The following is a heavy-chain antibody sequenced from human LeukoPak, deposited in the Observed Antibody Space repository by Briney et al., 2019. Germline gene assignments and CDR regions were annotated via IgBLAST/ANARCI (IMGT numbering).Heavy chain of an antibody. CDR1: GFSLSSTGVG. CDR3: AHLKDNHEYDFFYMDV. V-gene: IGHV2-5*01. Sequence: SALTLVNPTQTLTLTCTYFGFSLSSTGVGVSWISQPPGKALDWLAVLFWSDDKRYSPSLRGRLTINKDTSKKQVVLTMTNMDPVDTGTYYCAHLKDNHEYDFFYMDVWGKGSTVIVSS. D-gene: IGHD2/OR15-2a*01. CDR2: LFWSDDK. J-gene: IGHJ6*03.